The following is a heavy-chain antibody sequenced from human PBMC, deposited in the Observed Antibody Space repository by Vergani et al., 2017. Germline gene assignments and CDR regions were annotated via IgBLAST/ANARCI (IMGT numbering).Heavy chain of an antibody. CDR3: ARLMESLLWFGELSPYYCMDV. D-gene: IGHD3-10*01. Sequence: QVRLQESGPGLVKPSETLSLTCTVSGGSISSSSYYWGWIRQPPGKGLEWIGSIYYSGSTYYNPSLKSRVTISVDTSKNQFSLKLSSVTAADAAVYYCARLMESLLWFGELSPYYCMDVWGQGTTVTVSS. CDR2: IYYSGST. CDR1: GGSISSSSYY. J-gene: IGHJ6*02. V-gene: IGHV4-39*01.